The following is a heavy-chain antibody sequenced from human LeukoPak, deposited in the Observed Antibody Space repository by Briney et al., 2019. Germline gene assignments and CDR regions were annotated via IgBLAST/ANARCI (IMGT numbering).Heavy chain of an antibody. D-gene: IGHD2-2*01. CDR2: IIPSFGPT. V-gene: IGHV1-69*13. CDR3: ASLVGVVPADNWFDP. Sequence: SVKVSCKASGDTFSSYAISWVRQAPGQGLEWMGGIIPSFGPTDYAQKFQGRVTITADESTSTAYMELSSLRSEDTAVYYCASLVGVVPADNWFDPWGQGTLVTVSS. CDR1: GDTFSSYA. J-gene: IGHJ5*02.